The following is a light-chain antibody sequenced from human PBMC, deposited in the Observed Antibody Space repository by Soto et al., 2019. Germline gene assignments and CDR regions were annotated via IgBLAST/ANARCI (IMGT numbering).Light chain of an antibody. CDR1: QSINSW. Sequence: DIQMTQSPSTLSASVGDRVTITCRASQSINSWLAWYQQKPGKAPKLLIYDASSLKSGVPSRFSGSGSGTEFTLTISSLQPDDFATYYCQQYNSYWTFGQGTKVEIK. CDR2: DAS. V-gene: IGKV1-5*01. J-gene: IGKJ1*01. CDR3: QQYNSYWT.